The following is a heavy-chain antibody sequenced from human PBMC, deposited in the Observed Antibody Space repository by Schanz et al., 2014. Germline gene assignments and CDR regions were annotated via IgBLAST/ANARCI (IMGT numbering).Heavy chain of an antibody. Sequence: WTWIRQPPGKGLEWIGYIYDSETSNSNPYLKSRVTISADTSKNQLSLKLTSVTAADTAVYYCASKARYTYGYDYWGQGTLVTVSS. CDR2: IYDSETS. D-gene: IGHD5-18*01. CDR3: ASKARYTYGYDY. V-gene: IGHV4-59*01. J-gene: IGHJ4*02.